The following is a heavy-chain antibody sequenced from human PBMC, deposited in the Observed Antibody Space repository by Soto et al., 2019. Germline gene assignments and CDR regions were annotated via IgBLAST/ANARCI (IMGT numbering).Heavy chain of an antibody. V-gene: IGHV1-58*01. CDR3: AADREKDWNYYGMDV. Sequence: GASVKVSCKASGFTFTSSAVQWVRQARGQRLEWIGWIVVGSGNTSYAQKFQERVTITRDMSTSTAYMELSSLRSEDTAVYYCAADREKDWNYYGMDVWGQGTTVTVSS. CDR1: GFTFTSSA. D-gene: IGHD1-1*01. J-gene: IGHJ6*02. CDR2: IVVGSGNT.